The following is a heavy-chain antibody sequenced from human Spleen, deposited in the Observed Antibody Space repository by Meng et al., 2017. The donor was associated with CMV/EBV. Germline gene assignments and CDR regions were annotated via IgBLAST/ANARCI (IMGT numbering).Heavy chain of an antibody. CDR2: INNNGAST. CDR1: TFSSYA. J-gene: IGHJ3*02. Sequence: TFSSYAMTWVGQAPEKGLEWVSAINNNGASTYHADSVRSRFTISRDNSQNTLYLQMNSLRVEDTAVYYCAKDPSSIAATGAPGAFDIWGQGTMVTVSS. V-gene: IGHV3-23*01. D-gene: IGHD6-13*01. CDR3: AKDPSSIAATGAPGAFDI.